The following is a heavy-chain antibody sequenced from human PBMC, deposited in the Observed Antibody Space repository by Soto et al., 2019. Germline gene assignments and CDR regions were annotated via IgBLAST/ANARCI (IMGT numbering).Heavy chain of an antibody. V-gene: IGHV4-39*01. CDR2: IYYSGST. D-gene: IGHD6-13*01. Sequence: SETLSLTCTVSGGSISSSSYYWGWIRQPPGKGLEWIGSIYYSGSTYYNPSLKSRVTISVATSKNQFSLKLSSVTAADTAVYYCARKNSSSWYMVYYYGMDVWGQGTTVTVSS. CDR1: GGSISSSSYY. CDR3: ARKNSSSWYMVYYYGMDV. J-gene: IGHJ6*02.